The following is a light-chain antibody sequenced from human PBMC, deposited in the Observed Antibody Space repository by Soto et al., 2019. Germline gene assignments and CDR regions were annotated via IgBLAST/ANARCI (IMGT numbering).Light chain of an antibody. J-gene: IGKJ1*01. CDR1: QSVSNNY. Sequence: EIVLTQSPATLSLSPGDRATLSCRASQSVSNNYLAWYQQKPGQAPRLLIYGASNRATGIPDRFSGSRSGTAGTITISDLEPADCGLYDCQQRLNWPPGFGQGTKVDI. CDR3: QQRLNWPPG. V-gene: IGKV3-11*01. CDR2: GAS.